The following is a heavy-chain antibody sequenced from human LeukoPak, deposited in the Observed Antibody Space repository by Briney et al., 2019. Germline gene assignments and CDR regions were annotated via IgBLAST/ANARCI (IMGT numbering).Heavy chain of an antibody. V-gene: IGHV3-23*01. CDR2: ISGSGDRT. CDR1: GFTFSSYG. D-gene: IGHD3-10*01. J-gene: IGHJ4*02. CDR3: AKAAYGSESYYDPFDY. Sequence: GGTLRLSCAASGFTFSSYGMSWVRQAPGKGLEWVSVISGSGDRTYYADSVKGRFTISRDNSKNTLYLQMNSLRAEDTAVYYCAKAAYGSESYYDPFDYWGQGTLVTVSS.